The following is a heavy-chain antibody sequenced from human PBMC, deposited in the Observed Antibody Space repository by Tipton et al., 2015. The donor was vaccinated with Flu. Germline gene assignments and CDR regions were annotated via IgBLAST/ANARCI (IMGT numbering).Heavy chain of an antibody. CDR3: ARRMGESSGSRGDS. Sequence: QVQLVQSGAEVKKPGTSVKVSCRASGYTFTNFGISWVRQAPGQGLEWMGWINAYNGNADYGQKVKGRVTMTTDTSTSTAYMELRSLRFDDTAVYYCARRMGESSGSRGDSWGQGTPVTVSS. J-gene: IGHJ4*02. CDR1: GYTFTNFG. D-gene: IGHD3-22*01. CDR2: INAYNGNA. V-gene: IGHV1-18*01.